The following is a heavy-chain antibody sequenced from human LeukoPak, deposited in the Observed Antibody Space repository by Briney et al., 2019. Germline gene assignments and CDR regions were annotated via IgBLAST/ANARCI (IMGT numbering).Heavy chain of an antibody. D-gene: IGHD4-17*01. CDR2: IYHSGST. V-gene: IGHV4-38-2*02. Sequence: PSETLSLTCTVSGYSISSGYYWGWIRQPPGKGLEWIGGIYHSGSTYYNPSLKSRVTISVDTSKNQFSLKLSSVTAADTAVYYCARGDNDYGDYDYWGQGTLVTVSS. CDR3: ARGDNDYGDYDY. CDR1: GYSISSGYY. J-gene: IGHJ4*02.